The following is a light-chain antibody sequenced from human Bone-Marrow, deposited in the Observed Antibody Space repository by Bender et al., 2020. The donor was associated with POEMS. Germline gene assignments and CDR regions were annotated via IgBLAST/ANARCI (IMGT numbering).Light chain of an antibody. CDR3: CSYAGSSTCWV. J-gene: IGLJ3*02. V-gene: IGLV2-23*01. CDR2: EGS. Sequence: QSALTQPPSASGSPGQSVTISCTGTSSDVGGYNLVSWYQQHPGKAPKLMIYEGSKRPSGVSNRFSGSKSGNTASLTISGLQAEDEADYYCCSYAGSSTCWVFGGGTKLTVL. CDR1: SSDVGGYNL.